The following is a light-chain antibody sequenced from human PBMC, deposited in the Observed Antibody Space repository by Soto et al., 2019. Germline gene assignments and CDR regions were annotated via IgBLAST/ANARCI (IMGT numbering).Light chain of an antibody. CDR3: QVWDSNSDHPV. CDR1: NIGSKS. CDR2: YDS. J-gene: IGLJ3*02. Sequence: SYELTQPPSASVAPGKTARITCGGNNIGSKSVHWYQQKPGQAPVLVIYYDSDRPSGIPERFSGSNSGNTATLTISRVEAGDEADYYCQVWDSNSDHPVFGGGTKLTVL. V-gene: IGLV3-21*04.